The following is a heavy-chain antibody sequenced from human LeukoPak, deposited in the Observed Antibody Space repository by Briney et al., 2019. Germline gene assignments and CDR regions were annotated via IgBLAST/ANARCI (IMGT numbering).Heavy chain of an antibody. CDR2: IYPGDSDT. CDR3: AIAPYCCGGSCRDYYYYMDV. CDR1: GYSFTSYW. V-gene: IGHV5-51*01. J-gene: IGHJ6*03. Sequence: GESLKISCKGSGYSFTSYWIGWVRQMPGKGLEWMGIIYPGDSDTRYSPSFQGQVTISADKSISTAYLQWSSLKASDTAMYYCAIAPYCCGGSCRDYYYYMDVWGKGTTVTVSS. D-gene: IGHD2-15*01.